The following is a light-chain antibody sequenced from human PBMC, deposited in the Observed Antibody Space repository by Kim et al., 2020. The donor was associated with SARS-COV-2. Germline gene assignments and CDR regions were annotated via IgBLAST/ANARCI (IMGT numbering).Light chain of an antibody. CDR2: DVS. CDR1: SSDVGGYNK. Sequence: GQSQTISCTGHSSDVGGYNKVSWYQQQPGKAPKLRIEDVSNRPTGVSNRCSGSKSGNTATLTISGLQAEDEADYYCRSYTRSRTVVFGGGTQLTVL. CDR3: RSYTRSRTVV. V-gene: IGLV2-14*03. J-gene: IGLJ2*01.